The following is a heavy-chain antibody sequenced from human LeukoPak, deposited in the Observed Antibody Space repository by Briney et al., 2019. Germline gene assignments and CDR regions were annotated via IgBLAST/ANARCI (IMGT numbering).Heavy chain of an antibody. D-gene: IGHD2-2*01. J-gene: IGHJ4*01. CDR2: VRTKGHTYST. V-gene: IGHV3-72*01. Sequence: PGGSLRLSCAASGFTFSSYGMHWVRQAPGKGLEWVGRVRTKGHTYSTEYATSVKGIFTISRDDSKNSLYLQMNSLKTEDTAVYFCGRVSVVSPDAIDYWGQGTLVTVSS. CDR3: GRVSVVSPDAIDY. CDR1: GFTFSSYG.